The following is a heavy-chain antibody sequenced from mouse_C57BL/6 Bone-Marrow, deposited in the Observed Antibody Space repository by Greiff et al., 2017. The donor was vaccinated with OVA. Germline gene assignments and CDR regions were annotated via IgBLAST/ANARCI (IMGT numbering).Heavy chain of an antibody. D-gene: IGHD1-3*01. V-gene: IGHV14-4*01. Sequence: VQLQQSGAELVRPGASVKLSCTASGFTITDDYMHWVKQRPEQGLEWIGWIDPENGDTEYAPKFQGQATITADTSSNTAYLQLSILTSEDTAVYCCTTSSGYGMSDWGRGNATTVTS. J-gene: IGHJ4*01. CDR1: GFTITDDY. CDR2: IDPENGDT. CDR3: TTSSGYGMSD.